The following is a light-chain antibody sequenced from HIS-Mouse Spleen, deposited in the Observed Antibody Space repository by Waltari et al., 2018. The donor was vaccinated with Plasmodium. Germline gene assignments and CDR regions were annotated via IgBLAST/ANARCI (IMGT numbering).Light chain of an antibody. J-gene: IGKJ1*01. Sequence: DIQMTQSPSSLSASVGDRVTITCRASQSISSYFNWYQQKPGKAPNLLIYAASSLQSGVPSRFSGSGSGTDFTLTISSLQPEDFATYYCQQSDSTWTFGQGTKVEIK. CDR1: QSISSY. CDR2: AAS. CDR3: QQSDSTWT. V-gene: IGKV1-39*01.